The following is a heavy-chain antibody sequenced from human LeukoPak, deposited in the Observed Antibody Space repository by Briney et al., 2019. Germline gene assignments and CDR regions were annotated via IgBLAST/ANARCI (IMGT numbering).Heavy chain of an antibody. CDR2: IKQDGSEK. J-gene: IGHJ4*02. Sequence: GGSLRLSCAASGFTFSTYWMSWVRQAPGKGLEWVANIKQDGSEKYYVDSVKGRFTISRDNAKDTLYLQMNSLRAEDTAVYYCARDDYYDSSRSFDYWGQGTLVTVSS. CDR1: GFTFSTYW. D-gene: IGHD3-22*01. V-gene: IGHV3-7*01. CDR3: ARDDYYDSSRSFDY.